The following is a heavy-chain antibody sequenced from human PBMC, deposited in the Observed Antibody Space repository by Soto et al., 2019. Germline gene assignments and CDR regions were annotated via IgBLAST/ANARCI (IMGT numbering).Heavy chain of an antibody. CDR3: ARVGGSRNSFDH. Sequence: PSETLSLTCAVSGGSISSSGYSWSWIRQPPGKGLEGIGYIYHSGSTYYNPSLKSLVTISVDRSKNQFSLKLSSVTAAETAEYYCARVGGSRNSFDHWGQGTLVTVSS. J-gene: IGHJ5*02. D-gene: IGHD2-15*01. CDR2: IYHSGST. CDR1: GGSISSSGYS. V-gene: IGHV4-30-2*01.